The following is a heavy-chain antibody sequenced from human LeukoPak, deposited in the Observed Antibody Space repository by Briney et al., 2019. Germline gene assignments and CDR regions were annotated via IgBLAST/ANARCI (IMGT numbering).Heavy chain of an antibody. J-gene: IGHJ4*02. CDR1: GGSFSGYF. Sequence: SETLSLTRAVYGGSFSGYFWSWIRQPPGKGLEWIGDVHHGGRTYYNPSLKSRVTISVDTSKNQFSLNLRSVTAADTAVYYCARGQYKRDYWGQGTLVTVSS. V-gene: IGHV4-34*01. CDR3: ARGQYKRDY. D-gene: IGHD1-14*01. CDR2: VHHGGRT.